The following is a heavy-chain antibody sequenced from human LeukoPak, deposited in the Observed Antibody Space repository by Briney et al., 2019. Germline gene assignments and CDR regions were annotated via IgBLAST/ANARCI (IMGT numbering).Heavy chain of an antibody. CDR2: TYYSGGT. CDR1: GGSISRHY. J-gene: IGHJ4*02. Sequence: PSETLSLTYTDTGGSISRHYWSWIRQPPGKQQPSTRTTYYSGGTNYNPSLQSRVTISVDTSKNQFSLKLSSVTAADTAVYHCARYYYDSSGWYYFDYWGQGTLVTVSS. V-gene: IGHV4-59*11. D-gene: IGHD3-22*01. CDR3: ARYYYDSSGWYYFDY.